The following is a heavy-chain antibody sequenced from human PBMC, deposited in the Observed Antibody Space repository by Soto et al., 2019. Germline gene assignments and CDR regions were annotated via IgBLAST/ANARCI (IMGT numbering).Heavy chain of an antibody. CDR2: IWYDGSNK. Sequence: GGSLRLSCAASGFTFSSYGMHWVRQAPGKGLEWVAVIWYDGSNKYYADSMKGRFTISRDNSKNTLYLQMNSLRAEDTAVYYCARGVEVITNIPFDYWGQGTLVTVSS. V-gene: IGHV3-33*01. CDR3: ARGVEVITNIPFDY. CDR1: GFTFSSYG. J-gene: IGHJ4*02. D-gene: IGHD3-22*01.